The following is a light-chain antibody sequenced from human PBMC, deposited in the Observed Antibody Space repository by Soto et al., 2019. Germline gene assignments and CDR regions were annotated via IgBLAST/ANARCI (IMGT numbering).Light chain of an antibody. J-gene: IGKJ3*01. CDR2: AAS. CDR1: QVISSY. CDR3: QQLNSYPLT. V-gene: IGKV1-9*01. Sequence: DIQLTQSPSFLSASVGDRVTITCRASQVISSYLAWYQQKPRKAPKLLIYAASTLQSGVPSRFSGSGSGTEFTLTISSLQPEDFATYYCQQLNSYPLTFGPGTKVDIK.